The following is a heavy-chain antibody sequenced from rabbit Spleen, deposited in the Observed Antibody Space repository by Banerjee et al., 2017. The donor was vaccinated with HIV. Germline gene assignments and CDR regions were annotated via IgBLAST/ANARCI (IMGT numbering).Heavy chain of an antibody. CDR1: GFDFSSYW. Sequence: QEQLEESGGRLVQPGGSLTLSCKGSGFDFSSYWMTWVRQAPGKGLEWIACIDAGSSGRTYYASWAKGRFTISKTSSTTVTLQMTSLTAADTATYFCARDFDFWGQGTLVTVS. V-gene: IGHV1S45*01. CDR2: IDAGSSGRT. J-gene: IGHJ4*01. CDR3: ARDFDF.